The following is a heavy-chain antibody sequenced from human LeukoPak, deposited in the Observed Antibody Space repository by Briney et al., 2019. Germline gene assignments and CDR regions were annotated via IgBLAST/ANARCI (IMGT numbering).Heavy chain of an antibody. Sequence: EASVKVSCKASGYTFTSYGISWVRQAPGQGLEWMGWISAYNGNTNYAQKLQGRVTMTTDTSTSTAYMELGSLRSDDTAVYYCARVRYYYDSSGYYSAEYFQHWGQGTLVTVSS. CDR2: ISAYNGNT. J-gene: IGHJ1*01. CDR1: GYTFTSYG. D-gene: IGHD3-22*01. V-gene: IGHV1-18*01. CDR3: ARVRYYYDSSGYYSAEYFQH.